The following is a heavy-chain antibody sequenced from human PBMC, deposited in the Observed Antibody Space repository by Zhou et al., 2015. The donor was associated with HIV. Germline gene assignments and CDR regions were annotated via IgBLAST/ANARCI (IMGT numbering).Heavy chain of an antibody. J-gene: IGHJ6*03. Sequence: QVQLVQSGAEVKKPGASVKVSCKASGYTFTSYDINWVRQATGQGLEWMGWMNPNSGNTGYAQKFQGRVTMTRNTSISTAYMELSSLRSEDTAVYYCARGPITSVPAAVAGYYYYMDVWGKGTTVTVSS. CDR3: ARGPITSVPAAVAGYYYYMDV. CDR1: GYTFTSYD. D-gene: IGHD2-2*01. V-gene: IGHV1-8*01. CDR2: MNPNSGNT.